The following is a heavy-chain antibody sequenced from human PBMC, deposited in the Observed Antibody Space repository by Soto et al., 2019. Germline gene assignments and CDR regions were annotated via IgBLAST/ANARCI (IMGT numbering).Heavy chain of an antibody. CDR1: GYSITSGYY. CDR3: ARDELLYYFDF. V-gene: IGHV4-38-2*02. D-gene: IGHD1-7*01. Sequence: SETLSLTCAVSGYSITSGYYWGWVRQAPGKGLEWIGSIYRSGGTYYNPSLKSRVTISVDTSKNQFSLKLTSVTAADTAVYYCARDELLYYFDFWGQGTLVTVSS. CDR2: IYRSGGT. J-gene: IGHJ4*02.